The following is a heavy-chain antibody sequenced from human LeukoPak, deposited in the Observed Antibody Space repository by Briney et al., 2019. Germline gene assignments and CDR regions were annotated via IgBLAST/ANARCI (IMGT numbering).Heavy chain of an antibody. Sequence: PGGSLRLSCAAFGFTFSSYGMHWVRQAPGKGLEWVAFIRYDGSNKYYADSVKGRFTISRDNSKNTLYLQMNSLRAEDTAVYYCARRHYDILIPFDYWGQGTLVTVSS. D-gene: IGHD3-9*01. CDR2: IRYDGSNK. CDR3: ARRHYDILIPFDY. J-gene: IGHJ4*02. V-gene: IGHV3-30*02. CDR1: GFTFSSYG.